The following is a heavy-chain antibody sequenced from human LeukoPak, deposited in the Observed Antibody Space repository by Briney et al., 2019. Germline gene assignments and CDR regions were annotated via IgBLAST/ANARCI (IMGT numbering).Heavy chain of an antibody. V-gene: IGHV4-4*07. Sequence: SETLSLTCTVSGGSISSYYWSWLRQPAGQGLEWIGRIYTSGSTNYNPSLKSRVTISVDTSKNQFSLKLSSVTAADTAVYYCARVTNCSSTSCLNWFDPWGQGTLVTVSS. CDR3: ARVTNCSSTSCLNWFDP. CDR2: IYTSGST. D-gene: IGHD2-2*01. J-gene: IGHJ5*02. CDR1: GGSISSYY.